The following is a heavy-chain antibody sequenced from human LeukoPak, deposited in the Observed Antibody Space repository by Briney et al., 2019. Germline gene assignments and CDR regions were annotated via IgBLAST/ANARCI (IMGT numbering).Heavy chain of an antibody. CDR2: ISGSGGST. V-gene: IGHV3-23*01. CDR1: GFMFSRLG. J-gene: IGHJ4*02. Sequence: PGGSLRLSCAASGFMFSRLGMQWVRQAPGKGLEWVSAISGSGGSTYYADSVKGRFTISRDNSKNTLYLQMNSLRAEDTAVYYCAKVNRPFDYWGQGTLVTVSS. CDR3: AKVNRPFDY. D-gene: IGHD2/OR15-2a*01.